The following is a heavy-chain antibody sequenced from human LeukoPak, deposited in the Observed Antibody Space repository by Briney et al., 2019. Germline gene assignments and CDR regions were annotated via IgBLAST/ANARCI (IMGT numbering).Heavy chain of an antibody. D-gene: IGHD2-21*01. CDR1: GGSISSYY. J-gene: IGHJ5*02. Sequence: PSETLSLTCTVSGGSISSYYWCSIRQPPGKGLEWIGYIYYSGSTNYNPSLKSRVTISVDTSKNQFSLKLSSVTAADTAVYYCAREGDLGDNWFDPWGQGTLVIVSS. V-gene: IGHV4-59*01. CDR2: IYYSGST. CDR3: AREGDLGDNWFDP.